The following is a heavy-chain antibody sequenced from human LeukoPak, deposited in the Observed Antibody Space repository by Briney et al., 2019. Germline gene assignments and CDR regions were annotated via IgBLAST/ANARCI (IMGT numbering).Heavy chain of an antibody. D-gene: IGHD3-22*01. CDR2: ISWNSGSI. CDR3: ARAASDSSGYDAFDY. Sequence: GGSLRLSCAASGFTFDDYAMHWVRQAPGKGLEWVSGISWNSGSIGYADSVKGRFTISRDNAKNTLYLQMNSLRAEDTAVYYCARAASDSSGYDAFDYWGQGTLVTVSS. J-gene: IGHJ4*02. V-gene: IGHV3-9*01. CDR1: GFTFDDYA.